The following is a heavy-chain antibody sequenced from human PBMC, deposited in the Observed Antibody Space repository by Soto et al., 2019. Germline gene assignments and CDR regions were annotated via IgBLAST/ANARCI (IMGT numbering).Heavy chain of an antibody. V-gene: IGHV3-48*03. Sequence: GGSLRLSCAASGFTFSSYEMNWVRQAPGKGLEWVSYISSSGSTIYYADSVKGRFTISRDNAKNSLYLQMNSLRAEDTAVYYCARDYVFGVVIVAFDIWGQGTMVTVSS. CDR1: GFTFSSYE. CDR3: ARDYVFGVVIVAFDI. J-gene: IGHJ3*02. D-gene: IGHD3-3*01. CDR2: ISSSGSTI.